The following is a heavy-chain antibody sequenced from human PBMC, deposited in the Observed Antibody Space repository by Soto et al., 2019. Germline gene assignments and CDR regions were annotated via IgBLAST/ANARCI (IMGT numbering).Heavy chain of an antibody. D-gene: IGHD5-18*01. J-gene: IGHJ4*02. CDR2: VSSDGSST. V-gene: IGHV3-74*01. CDR1: GFTFSSYW. CDR3: ARGQPNHSAFDS. Sequence: EVQLVESGGGLVQPGASLRLSCAASGFTFSSYWMHWIRQAPGKGLVWVSRVSSDGSSTVYANSVKGRLTISRDNAKNTLYLQMNSLRDEDTAMYYCARGQPNHSAFDSWGQGTLVTVSS.